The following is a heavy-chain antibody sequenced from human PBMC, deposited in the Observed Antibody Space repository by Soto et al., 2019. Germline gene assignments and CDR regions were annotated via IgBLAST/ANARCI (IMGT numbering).Heavy chain of an antibody. CDR2: ISYDGSYK. D-gene: IGHD3-16*01. CDR3: SRESLPYNYGPDHFDY. J-gene: IGHJ4*02. V-gene: IGHV3-30-3*01. CDR1: GFTFSTYA. Sequence: QVQLVESGGGVVQPGRSLRLSCAASGFTFSTYAMHWVRQAPGKGLDWVALISYDGSYKYYADSVKGRFTISRDNSKNTLYLQMNRLRAEDTAVYYCSRESLPYNYGPDHFDYWGQGTLVTVSS.